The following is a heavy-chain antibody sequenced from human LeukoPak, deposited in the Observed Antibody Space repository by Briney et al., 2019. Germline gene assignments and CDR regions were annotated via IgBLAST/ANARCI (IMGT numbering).Heavy chain of an antibody. D-gene: IGHD1-26*01. CDR2: ISGSGGST. Sequence: GGSLRLSCAASGFTFSSYAMSWVRLAPGKGLEWVSAISGSGGSTYYADSVKGRFTISRDNSKNTLYLQMNSLRAEDTAVYYCAKASSGSYYADYYYYMDVWGEGTTVTVSS. V-gene: IGHV3-23*01. CDR3: AKASSGSYYADYYYYMDV. J-gene: IGHJ6*03. CDR1: GFTFSSYA.